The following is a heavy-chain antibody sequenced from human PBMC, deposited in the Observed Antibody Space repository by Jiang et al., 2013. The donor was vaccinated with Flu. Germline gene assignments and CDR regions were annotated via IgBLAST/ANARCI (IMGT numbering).Heavy chain of an antibody. Sequence: GLVKPSQTLSLTCAISGDSVSNNRASWNWIRQSPSRGLEWLGRTYYRSKWYNDYAVSVKSRITINPDTSKNQFSLRLNSVTAADTAVYYCARLIKQAPGVMNWFDPWGQGTLVTVSS. CDR1: GDSVSNNRAS. J-gene: IGHJ5*02. CDR3: ARLIKQAPGVMNWFDP. CDR2: TYYRSKWYN. V-gene: IGHV6-1*01. D-gene: IGHD6-13*01.